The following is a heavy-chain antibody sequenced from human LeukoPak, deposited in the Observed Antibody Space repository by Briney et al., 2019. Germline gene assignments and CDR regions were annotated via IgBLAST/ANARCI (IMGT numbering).Heavy chain of an antibody. Sequence: PSETLSLTCTVSGGSISSSSYYWGWVRQPPGKGLEWIGSIYYSGSTYYNPSLKSRVTISVDTSKNQFSLKLSSVTAADTAVYYCARGDWNYGYYYYYMDVWGKGTTVTVSS. CDR1: GGSISSSSYY. CDR3: ARGDWNYGYYYYYMDV. D-gene: IGHD1-7*01. V-gene: IGHV4-39*07. J-gene: IGHJ6*03. CDR2: IYYSGST.